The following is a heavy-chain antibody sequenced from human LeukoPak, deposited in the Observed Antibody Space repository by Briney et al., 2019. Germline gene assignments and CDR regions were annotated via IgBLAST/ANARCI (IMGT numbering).Heavy chain of an antibody. V-gene: IGHV4-34*01. CDR2: INHSGST. CDR1: GGSFSGYY. CDR3: ARVSNDFWSGYYRKIPFDY. D-gene: IGHD3-3*01. Sequence: SETLSLTCAVYGGSFSGYYWSWIRQPPGKGLEWIGEINHSGSTNYNPSLKSRVTISVDTSKNQFSLKLSFVTAADTAVYYCARVSNDFWSGYYRKIPFDYWGQGTLVTVSS. J-gene: IGHJ4*02.